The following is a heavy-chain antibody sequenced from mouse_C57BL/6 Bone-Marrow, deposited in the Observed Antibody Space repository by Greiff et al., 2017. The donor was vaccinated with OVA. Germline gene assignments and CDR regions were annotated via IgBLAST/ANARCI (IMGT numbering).Heavy chain of an antibody. J-gene: IGHJ4*01. CDR2: IDPSDSET. V-gene: IGHV1-52*01. CDR3: ARREDDYLGDYYAMDY. D-gene: IGHD2-4*01. Sequence: VQLQQPGAELVRPGSSVKLSCKASGYTFTSYWMHWVKQRPIQGLEWIGNIDPSDSETHYNQKFKDKATLTVDKSSSTAYMQLSSLTSEDSAVYYCARREDDYLGDYYAMDYWGQGTSVTVSS. CDR1: GYTFTSYW.